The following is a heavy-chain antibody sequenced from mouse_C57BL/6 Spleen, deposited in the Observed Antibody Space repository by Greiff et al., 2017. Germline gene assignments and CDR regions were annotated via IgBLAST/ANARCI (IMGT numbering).Heavy chain of an antibody. CDR2: IYPGDGDT. J-gene: IGHJ2*01. CDR1: GYAFSSSW. V-gene: IGHV1-82*01. CDR3: ARSGSIDY. D-gene: IGHD1-1*01. Sequence: QVQLQQSGPELVKPGASVKISCKASGYAFSSSWMNWVKQRPGKGLEWIGRIYPGDGDTNYNGKFKGKATLTADKSSSTAYMRLSSLTSEDSAVYFCARSGSIDYWGQGTTLTVSS.